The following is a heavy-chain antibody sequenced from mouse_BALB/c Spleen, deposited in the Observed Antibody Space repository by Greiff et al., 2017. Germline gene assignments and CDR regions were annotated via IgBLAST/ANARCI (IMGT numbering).Heavy chain of an antibody. CDR2: IYPGDGDT. J-gene: IGHJ4*01. D-gene: IGHD2-1*01. Sequence: QVQLKQSGAELARPGASVKLSCKASGYTFTSYWMQWVKQRPGQGLEWIGAIYPGDGDTRYTQKFKGKATLTADKSSSTAYMQLSSLASEDSAVYYCARSLLDYAMDYWGQGTSVTVSS. CDR3: ARSLLDYAMDY. V-gene: IGHV1-87*01. CDR1: GYTFTSYW.